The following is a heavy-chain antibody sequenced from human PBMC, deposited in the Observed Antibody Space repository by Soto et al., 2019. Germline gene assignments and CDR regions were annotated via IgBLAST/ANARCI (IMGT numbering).Heavy chain of an antibody. CDR3: GKVKPPEAAWNSVPYPFDP. V-gene: IGHV3-23*01. D-gene: IGHD1-7*01. CDR1: GFTFSSYA. Sequence: EVQLLESGGGLVQPGGSLRLSCAASGFTFSSYAMSWVRLAPGKGLEWVAGISDSGGKTYYADSVKGRFTISRDSSKNTFTLKMNSWRAEDRAVYYCGKVKPPEAAWNSVPYPFDPGGQGTLATVSS. J-gene: IGHJ5*02. CDR2: ISDSGGKT.